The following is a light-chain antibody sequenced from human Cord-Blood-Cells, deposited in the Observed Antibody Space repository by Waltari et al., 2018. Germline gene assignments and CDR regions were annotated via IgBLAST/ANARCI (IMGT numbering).Light chain of an antibody. CDR2: DVS. CDR3: SSYTSSSTRV. CDR1: SSYVGGYNH. Sequence: QSALTQPASVSGSPGQSTTISCPGTSSYVGGYNHVSWYQQHPGKAPKLMIYDVSKRPSGVSNRFSGSKSGNTASLTISGLQAEDEADYYCSSYTSSSTRVFGGGTKLTVL. J-gene: IGLJ3*02. V-gene: IGLV2-14*01.